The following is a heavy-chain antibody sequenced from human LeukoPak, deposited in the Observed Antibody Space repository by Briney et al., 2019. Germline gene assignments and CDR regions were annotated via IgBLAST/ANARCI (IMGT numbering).Heavy chain of an antibody. CDR2: MNPNSGNT. CDR1: GYTFTSYD. D-gene: IGHD4-11*01. J-gene: IGHJ6*02. CDR3: ARGPPYDYSNYYYYGMDV. Sequence: ASVKVSCKASGYTFTSYDINWVRQATGQGLEWMGWMNPNSGNTGYAQKFQGRVTMTRNTSISTAYMELGSLRSEDTAVYYCARGPPYDYSNYYYYGMDVWGQGTTVTVSS. V-gene: IGHV1-8*01.